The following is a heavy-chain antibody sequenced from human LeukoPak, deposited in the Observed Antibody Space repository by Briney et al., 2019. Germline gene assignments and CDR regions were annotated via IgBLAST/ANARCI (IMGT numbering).Heavy chain of an antibody. Sequence: GRSLRLSCAASGFTFSNYVMHWVRQAPGKGLEWVAVISYDGSDQYYLHSVKDRFAVSRDNSKNTLYLQINSLRIEDTAVYYCVSSIFFYYGSGSSHYWGQGTLVTVSS. CDR3: VSSIFFYYGSGSSHY. CDR1: GFTFSNYV. J-gene: IGHJ4*02. CDR2: ISYDGSDQ. V-gene: IGHV3-30*03. D-gene: IGHD3-10*01.